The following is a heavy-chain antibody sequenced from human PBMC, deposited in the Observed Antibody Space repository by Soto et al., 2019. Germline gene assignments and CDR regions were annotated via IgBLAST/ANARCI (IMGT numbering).Heavy chain of an antibody. CDR3: ARVASYCSSTSCPTGFDP. D-gene: IGHD2-2*01. CDR1: GGSISSYY. V-gene: IGHV4-59*01. Sequence: SETLSLTCTVSGGSISSYYWSWIRQPPGKGLEWIGYIYYSGSTNYNPSLKSRVTISVDTPKNQFSLKLSSVNAADTAVYYCARVASYCSSTSCPTGFDPWGQGTLVTVFS. J-gene: IGHJ5*02. CDR2: IYYSGST.